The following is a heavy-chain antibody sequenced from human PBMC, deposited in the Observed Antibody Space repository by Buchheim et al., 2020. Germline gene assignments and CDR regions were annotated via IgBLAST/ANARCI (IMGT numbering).Heavy chain of an antibody. Sequence: EVQLVESGGGLVQPGGSLRLSCAASGFTFSSYSMNWVRQAPGKGLEWVSYISSSSSTIYYAESVKGRFTIYSGNAKNSLYLQMNSLRAEDTAVYYCARTSVVAATKEDYWGQGTL. J-gene: IGHJ4*02. CDR3: ARTSVVAATKEDY. CDR1: GFTFSSYS. V-gene: IGHV3-48*01. D-gene: IGHD2-15*01. CDR2: ISSSSSTI.